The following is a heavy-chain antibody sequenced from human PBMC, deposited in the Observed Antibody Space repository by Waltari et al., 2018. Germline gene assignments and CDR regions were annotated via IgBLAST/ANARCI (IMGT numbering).Heavy chain of an antibody. J-gene: IGHJ4*02. V-gene: IGHV3-7*04. CDR2: INQDGSDK. CDR1: GFTFKNYW. D-gene: IGHD1-1*01. CDR3: ARDVPNGYFDY. Sequence: EVHLVQSGGGLIQPGGSLRLSCGVSGFTFKNYWMTWVRQAPGKGLKWVANINQDGSDKNYVDSVEGRFTISRDNAQNSVYLQMNSLRAEDTAVYYCARDVPNGYFDYWGSGTLVTVSS.